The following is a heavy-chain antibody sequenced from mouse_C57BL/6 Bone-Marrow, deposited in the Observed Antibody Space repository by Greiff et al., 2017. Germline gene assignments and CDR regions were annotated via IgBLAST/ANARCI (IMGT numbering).Heavy chain of an antibody. CDR1: GYTFTDYE. J-gene: IGHJ1*03. D-gene: IGHD1-1*01. CDR2: IDPETGGT. CDR3: TREVYYGSSYDWYFDV. Sequence: VKVVESGAELVRPGASVTLSCKASGYTFTDYEMHWVKQTPVHGLEWIGAIDPETGGTAYNQKFKGKAILTADKSSSTAYIELRSLTSKDSAVYYCTREVYYGSSYDWYFDVWGTGTTVTVSS. V-gene: IGHV1-15*01.